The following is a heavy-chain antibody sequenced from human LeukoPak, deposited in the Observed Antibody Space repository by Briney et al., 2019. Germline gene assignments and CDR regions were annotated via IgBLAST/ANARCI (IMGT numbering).Heavy chain of an antibody. V-gene: IGHV3-23*01. CDR3: AKRGAGSGGLHY. J-gene: IGHJ4*02. CDR2: FYETLKT. D-gene: IGHD6-19*01. Sequence: GGSLRLSCAASGFTFNLYATTWVRQAPGKGLEWVSTFYETLKTDYADSVKGRFTISRDTSNNMLYLQMNSLRTEDTAIYYCAKRGAGSGGLHYWGQGTLVTVSS. CDR1: GFTFNLYA.